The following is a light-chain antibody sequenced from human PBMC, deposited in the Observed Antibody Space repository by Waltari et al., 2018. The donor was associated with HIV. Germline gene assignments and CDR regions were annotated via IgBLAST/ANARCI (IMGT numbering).Light chain of an antibody. CDR1: SSGVGHYYL. V-gene: IGLV2-23*02. J-gene: IGLJ2*01. CDR3: CSYAGSSTLI. Sequence: QSALPQPASVSGSPGQSITNSCTGTSSGVGHYYLFSWCQQNPNKAPKLMIYEVSKRPSGVSNRFSGSKSGNTASLTISGLQAEDEAAYYCCSYAGSSTLIFGGGTKLTVL. CDR2: EVS.